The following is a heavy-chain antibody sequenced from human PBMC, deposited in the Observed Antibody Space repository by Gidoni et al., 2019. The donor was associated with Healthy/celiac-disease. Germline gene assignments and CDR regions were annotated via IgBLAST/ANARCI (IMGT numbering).Heavy chain of an antibody. D-gene: IGHD4-17*01. J-gene: IGHJ4*02. CDR2: IDSGGST. CDR3: ARANDYGVSLFDY. V-gene: IGHV3-53*02. Sequence: EVQLVETGGGLIQPGGSLRLSCSASGFTVSSNYMSWVRQAPGKGLEWVSVIDSGGSTYYADSVKGRFTISRDNSKNTLYLQMNSLRAEDTAVYYCARANDYGVSLFDYWGQGTLVTVSS. CDR1: GFTVSSNY.